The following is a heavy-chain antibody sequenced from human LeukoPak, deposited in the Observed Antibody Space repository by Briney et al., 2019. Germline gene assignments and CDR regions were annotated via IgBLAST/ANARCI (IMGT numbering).Heavy chain of an antibody. J-gene: IGHJ5*02. Sequence: GGSLRLSCVASGFTFSNYAMSWVRQAPGKGLELVSGIYGSDDTTVYGAAVKGGFTISRDNSKNTLDLQMNSLRADDTAVYCCTKTQGYYDAWGQGALVTVAS. CDR1: GFTFSNYA. CDR2: IYGSDDTT. D-gene: IGHD2-15*01. V-gene: IGHV3-23*01. CDR3: TKTQGYYDA.